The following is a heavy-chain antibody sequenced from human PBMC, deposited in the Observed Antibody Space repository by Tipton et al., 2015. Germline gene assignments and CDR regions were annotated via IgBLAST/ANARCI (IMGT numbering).Heavy chain of an antibody. CDR1: AYSISSDYY. D-gene: IGHD6-6*01. J-gene: IGHJ4*02. Sequence: TLSLTCAVSAYSISSDYYWGWIRQPPGKGLEWIGSISHSGNTYYNPSLKSRVTISVDTSKNQFSLKLRSVTAADTAVYYCAREAYSSSGLIFDYWGQGTLVTASS. CDR3: AREAYSSSGLIFDY. V-gene: IGHV4-38-2*02. CDR2: ISHSGNT.